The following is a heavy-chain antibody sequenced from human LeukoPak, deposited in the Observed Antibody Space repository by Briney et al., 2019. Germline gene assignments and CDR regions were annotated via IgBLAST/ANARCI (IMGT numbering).Heavy chain of an antibody. Sequence: ASVKVSCKASGYTFTTYGIGWVRQAPGQGLAWMGWISGYNGNTNYAQKFQGGVTMTTDTSTSTAYMELRSLRSDDTAVYYCARTSHESVLYWSDPWGQGTLVNVSS. V-gene: IGHV1-18*01. CDR2: ISGYNGNT. CDR1: GYTFTTYG. D-gene: IGHD3-16*01. CDR3: ARTSHESVLYWSDP. J-gene: IGHJ5*02.